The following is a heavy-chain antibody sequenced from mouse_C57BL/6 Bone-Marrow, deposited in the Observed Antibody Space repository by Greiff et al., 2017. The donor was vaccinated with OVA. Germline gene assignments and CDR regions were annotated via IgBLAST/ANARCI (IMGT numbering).Heavy chain of an antibody. CDR2: IHPNSGST. D-gene: IGHD1-1*01. J-gene: IGHJ1*03. CDR3: ARRGFYSYGSSYCWYFDV. Sequence: VQLQQPGAELVKPGASVKLSCKASGYTFTSYWMHWVKQRPGQGLEWIGMIHPNSGSTNYNEKFKSKATLTVDKSSSTAYMQLSSLTSEDSAVYYCARRGFYSYGSSYCWYFDVWGTGTTVTVSS. V-gene: IGHV1-64*01. CDR1: GYTFTSYW.